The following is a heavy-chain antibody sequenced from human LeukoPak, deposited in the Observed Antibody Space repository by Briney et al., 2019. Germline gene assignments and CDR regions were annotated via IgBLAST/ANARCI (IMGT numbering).Heavy chain of an antibody. V-gene: IGHV3-21*04. J-gene: IGHJ4*02. Sequence: GGSLRLSCAASGFTFSSYSMNWVRQAPGKGLEWVSSISGSSSYIYYADSVKGRFTISRDNAKNSLYLQMNSLRAEDTAVYYCARKVQGVGRRDSSSDYWGQGTLVTVSS. D-gene: IGHD6-13*01. CDR3: ARKVQGVGRRDSSSDY. CDR2: ISGSSSYI. CDR1: GFTFSSYS.